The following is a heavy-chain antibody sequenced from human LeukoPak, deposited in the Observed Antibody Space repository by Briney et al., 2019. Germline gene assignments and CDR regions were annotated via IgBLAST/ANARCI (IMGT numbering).Heavy chain of an antibody. D-gene: IGHD3-22*01. Sequence: SVKVSCKASGGTFSSYAISWVRQAPGQGLEWMGRIIPILGIANYAQKFQGRVTITADESTSTAYMELSSLRSEDTAVYYCAWTGVVVNPNYFDYWGQGTLVTVSS. V-gene: IGHV1-69*04. CDR1: GGTFSSYA. CDR3: AWTGVVVNPNYFDY. CDR2: IIPILGIA. J-gene: IGHJ4*02.